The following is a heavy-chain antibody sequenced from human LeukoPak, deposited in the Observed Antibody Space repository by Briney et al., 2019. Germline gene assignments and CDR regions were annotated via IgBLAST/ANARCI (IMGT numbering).Heavy chain of an antibody. J-gene: IGHJ4*02. Sequence: PSETLSLTCTVSGGSISSYYWSWIRQPPGKGLEWIGYIYYSGSTNYNPSLKSRVTISVDTSKNQFSLKLSSVTAADTAVYYCASARGGKTGNFDYWGQGTLVTVSS. CDR2: IYYSGST. CDR3: ASARGGKTGNFDY. D-gene: IGHD4-23*01. CDR1: GGSISSYY. V-gene: IGHV4-59*08.